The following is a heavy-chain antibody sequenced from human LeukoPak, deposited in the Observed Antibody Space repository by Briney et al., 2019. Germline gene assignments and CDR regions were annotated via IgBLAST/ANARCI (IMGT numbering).Heavy chain of an antibody. Sequence: GGSLRLSCAASGFTVSSNYMSWVRQAPGKGLEWVSVIYSGGSTYYADSAKGRFTISRDNSKNTLYLQMNSLRAEETAVYYCARQDGSYYYGMDVWGQGTTVTVSS. CDR3: ARQDGSYYYGMDV. D-gene: IGHD1-26*01. CDR2: IYSGGST. V-gene: IGHV3-53*01. CDR1: GFTVSSNY. J-gene: IGHJ6*02.